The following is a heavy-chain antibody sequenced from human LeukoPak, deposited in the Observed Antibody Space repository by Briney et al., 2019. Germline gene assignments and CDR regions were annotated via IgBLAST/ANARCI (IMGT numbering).Heavy chain of an antibody. V-gene: IGHV1-3*01. J-gene: IGHJ4*02. CDR3: ARGQRGYSYGGIDY. CDR1: GYTFTSYA. CDR2: INAGNGNT. D-gene: IGHD5-18*01. Sequence: ASVKVSCTASGYTFTSYAMHWVRQAPGQRLEWMGWINAGNGNTKYSQKFQGRVTITRDTSAGTAYMELSSLRSEDTAVYYCARGQRGYSYGGIDYWGQGTLVTVSS.